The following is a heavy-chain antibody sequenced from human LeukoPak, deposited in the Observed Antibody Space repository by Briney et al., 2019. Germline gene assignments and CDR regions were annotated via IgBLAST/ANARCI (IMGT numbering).Heavy chain of an antibody. J-gene: IGHJ4*02. Sequence: PGGSLRLSCAASGFTFSSYAMHWVRQAPGKGLEYVSAISSNGGSTYYANSVKGRFTISRDNSKNTLYLQMGSLRAEDMAVYYCARVKLANIAARPLDYWGQGTLVTVSS. CDR2: ISSNGGST. CDR3: ARVKLANIAARPLDY. CDR1: GFTFSSYA. V-gene: IGHV3-64*01. D-gene: IGHD6-6*01.